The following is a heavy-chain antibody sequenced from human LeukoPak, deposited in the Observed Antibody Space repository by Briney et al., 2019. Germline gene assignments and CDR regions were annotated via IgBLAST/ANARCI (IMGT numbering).Heavy chain of an antibody. J-gene: IGHJ2*01. Sequence: KPSETLSLTCTVSGGSISSYYWSWFRQPPGKGLEWIGYIYYSGSTNYNPSLKSRVTISVDTSKNQFSLKLSSVTAADTAVYYCARYHTSMPYWYFDLWGRGTLVTVSS. D-gene: IGHD2-2*01. CDR2: IYYSGST. V-gene: IGHV4-59*01. CDR3: ARYHTSMPYWYFDL. CDR1: GGSISSYY.